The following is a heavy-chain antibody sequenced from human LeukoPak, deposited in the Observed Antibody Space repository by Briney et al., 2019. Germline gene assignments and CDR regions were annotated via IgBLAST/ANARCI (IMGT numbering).Heavy chain of an antibody. CDR2: ISGSGDST. CDR1: GFTFSNYA. V-gene: IGHV3-23*01. Sequence: GGSLRLSCAASGFTFSNYAMSWVRQAPGKGLEWVSGISGSGDSTNNADSLKGRFTISRDNSKNTLYAQMNSLRVEDTAVYYCARDRWRTSGGGSDIWGQGTMVTVSS. J-gene: IGHJ3*02. CDR3: ARDRWRTSGGGSDI. D-gene: IGHD2-15*01.